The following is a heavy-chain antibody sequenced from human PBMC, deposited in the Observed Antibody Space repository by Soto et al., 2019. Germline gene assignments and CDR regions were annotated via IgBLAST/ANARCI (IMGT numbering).Heavy chain of an antibody. V-gene: IGHV3-30*04. Sequence: PVGSLRLSCAASGFTFSTYSMHWVRQAPGKGLEWVAVISNDGRSKYYADSVKGRFTISRDNSNNTLYVQMNSLRAEDTALYFCAREGHNYAVDYWGQGTLVTVSS. J-gene: IGHJ4*02. D-gene: IGHD3-16*01. CDR1: GFTFSTYS. CDR2: ISNDGRSK. CDR3: AREGHNYAVDY.